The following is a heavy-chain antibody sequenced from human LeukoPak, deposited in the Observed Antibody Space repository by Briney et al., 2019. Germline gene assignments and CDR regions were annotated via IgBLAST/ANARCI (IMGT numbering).Heavy chain of an antibody. CDR3: ARRILNDVNWFDP. V-gene: IGHV5-51*01. CDR1: GYKFTDFW. CDR2: IYPDDSDT. J-gene: IGHJ5*02. Sequence: IPFKASGYKFTDFWIAWVRQKPGKGLELMGVIYPDDSDTSYSPSFQGQVSISADETINTAYLQWNSLAASDSAMYYCARRILNDVNWFDPWGPG. D-gene: IGHD3-9*01.